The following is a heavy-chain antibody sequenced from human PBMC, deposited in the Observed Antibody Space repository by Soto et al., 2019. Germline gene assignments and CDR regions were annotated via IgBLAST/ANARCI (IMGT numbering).Heavy chain of an antibody. CDR2: IYYSGST. D-gene: IGHD5-18*01. J-gene: IGHJ4*02. Sequence: SETLSLTCTVSGGSISSSSYYWGWIRQPPGKGLEWIGSIYYSGSTYYNPSLKSRVTLSVDTSKNQFSLKLSSVTSADTALYYGARTLVYSYGDFDYWGQGTLVTVSS. V-gene: IGHV4-39*01. CDR3: ARTLVYSYGDFDY. CDR1: GGSISSSSYY.